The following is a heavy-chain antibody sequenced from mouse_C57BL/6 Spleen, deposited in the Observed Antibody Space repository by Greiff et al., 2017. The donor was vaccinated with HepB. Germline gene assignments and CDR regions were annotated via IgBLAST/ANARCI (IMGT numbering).Heavy chain of an antibody. CDR2: ISSGGSYT. Sequence: EVKLMESGGDLVKPGGSLKLSCAASGFTFSSYGMSWVRQTPDKRLEWVATISSGGSYTYYPDSVKGRFTISRDNAKNTLYLQMSSLKSEDTAMYYCARHEGYYGYDEAMDYWGQGTSVTVSS. J-gene: IGHJ4*01. D-gene: IGHD2-2*01. V-gene: IGHV5-6*01. CDR3: ARHEGYYGYDEAMDY. CDR1: GFTFSSYG.